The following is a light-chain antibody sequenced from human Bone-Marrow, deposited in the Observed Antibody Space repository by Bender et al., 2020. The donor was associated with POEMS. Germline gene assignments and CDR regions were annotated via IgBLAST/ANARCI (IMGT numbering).Light chain of an antibody. J-gene: IGLJ2*01. CDR2: DVS. Sequence: QSALTQPRSVSGSPGQSVTISCTGTSSDVVGYNFVTCYQHHPGKAPKLMIYDVSKRPSGVPDRFSGSKSGNTASLNISGIQAEDEADYYCCSYTSSSSSVIFGGGTKLTVL. CDR3: CSYTSSSSSVI. V-gene: IGLV2-11*01. CDR1: SSDVVGYNF.